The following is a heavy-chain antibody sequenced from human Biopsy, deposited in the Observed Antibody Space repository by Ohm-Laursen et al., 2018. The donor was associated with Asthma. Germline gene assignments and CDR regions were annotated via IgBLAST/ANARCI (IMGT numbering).Heavy chain of an antibody. V-gene: IGHV4-34*01. CDR3: ARGPELDV. J-gene: IGHJ6*02. CDR1: LGSFSGFF. Sequence: SDTLSLTCHVYLGSFSGFFWTWIRQSPGKGLEWIGETNERGVTNNNPSLKSRVIISIDTYWNRVSLKLTSVTAADTAVYYCARGPELDVWGQGTTVTVSS. CDR2: TNERGVT.